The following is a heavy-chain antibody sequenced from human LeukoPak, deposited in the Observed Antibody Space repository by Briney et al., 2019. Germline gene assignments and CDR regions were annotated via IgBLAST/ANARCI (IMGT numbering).Heavy chain of an antibody. J-gene: IGHJ5*02. D-gene: IGHD3-22*01. CDR2: ISYDGNNR. CDR3: AKDLVSEHPTYYYDSSGYT. Sequence: PGGSLRLSCAASGFTFSSFAMHWVRQAPGKGLEWVAVISYDGNNRYYADSVKGRFTISRDNSKNTLFLQMNSLRAEDTAVYYCAKDLVSEHPTYYYDSSGYTWGQGTLVTVSS. CDR1: GFTFSSFA. V-gene: IGHV3-30*18.